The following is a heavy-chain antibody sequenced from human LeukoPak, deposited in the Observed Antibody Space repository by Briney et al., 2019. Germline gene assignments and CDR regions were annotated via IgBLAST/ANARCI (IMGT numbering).Heavy chain of an antibody. CDR3: ARRTYYYGSGSAAFDI. CDR1: GGSISSYY. CDR2: IYYSGST. D-gene: IGHD3-10*01. Sequence: SETLSLTCTVSGGSISSYYWSWIRQPPGKGLEWIGYIYYSGSTNYNPSLKSRVTISVDTSKNQFSLKLSSVTAADTAVYYCARRTYYYGSGSAAFDIWGQGTMVTVSS. J-gene: IGHJ3*02. V-gene: IGHV4-59*12.